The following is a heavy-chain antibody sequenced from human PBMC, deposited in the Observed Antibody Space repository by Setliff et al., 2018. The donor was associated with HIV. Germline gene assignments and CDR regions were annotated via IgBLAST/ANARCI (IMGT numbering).Heavy chain of an antibody. Sequence: ASVKVSCKASGYTVTSYPMHWVRQDPGQGLEWMGVINTSGGSAGYAEKFRGRVTMTRDTSTSTVYMDLRNLRSEDTASEDAARNPCDSSGWYAGDYWGHVTLLPVSS. CDR2: INTSGGSA. CDR3: ARNPCDSSGWYAGDY. D-gene: IGHD6-19*01. V-gene: IGHV1-46*01. CDR1: GYTVTSYP. J-gene: IGHJ4*01.